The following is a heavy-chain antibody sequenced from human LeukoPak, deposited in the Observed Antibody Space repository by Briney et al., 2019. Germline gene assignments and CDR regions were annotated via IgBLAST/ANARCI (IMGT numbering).Heavy chain of an antibody. CDR3: ARGDYYDSSGYLDY. J-gene: IGHJ4*02. Sequence: ASVKVSCKASGYTFTGYYMHWVRQAPGQGLEWMGWINPNSGGTNFAQRFQGRVTMTRDASISTAYMELSRLRSDDTAVYYCARGDYYDSSGYLDYWGQGTLVTVSS. CDR1: GYTFTGYY. CDR2: INPNSGGT. V-gene: IGHV1-2*02. D-gene: IGHD3-22*01.